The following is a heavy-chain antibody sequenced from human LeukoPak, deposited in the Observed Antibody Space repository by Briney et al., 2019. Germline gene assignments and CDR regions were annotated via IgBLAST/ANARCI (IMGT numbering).Heavy chain of an antibody. D-gene: IGHD6-25*01. CDR1: GGSISSYY. CDR2: IYHSGST. CDR3: ARDLAGFDY. J-gene: IGHJ4*02. Sequence: SETLSLTCTVSGGSISSYYWYWIRQPPGKGLEWIGYIYHSGSTNYNPSLKSRVTISLDTSKNQFSLKLTSVTAADTAVYHCARDLAGFDYWGQGTLVTVSS. V-gene: IGHV4-59*01.